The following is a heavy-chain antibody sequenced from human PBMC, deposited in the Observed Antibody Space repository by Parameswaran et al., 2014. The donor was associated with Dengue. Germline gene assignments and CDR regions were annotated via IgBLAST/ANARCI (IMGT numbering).Heavy chain of an antibody. CDR1: ISNA. V-gene: IGHV1-69*01. CDR2: IIPIFGTA. Sequence: ISNARLVRQAPGQGLEWMGGIIPIFGTANYAQKFQGRVTITADESTSTAYMELSSLRSEDTAVYYCARGGIGDARPYYYYYYMDVWGKGTTVTVSS. D-gene: IGHD3-16*01. J-gene: IGHJ6*03. CDR3: ARGGIGDARPYYYYYYMDV.